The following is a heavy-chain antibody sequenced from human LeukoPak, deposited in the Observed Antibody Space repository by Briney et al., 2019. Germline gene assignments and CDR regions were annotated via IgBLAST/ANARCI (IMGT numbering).Heavy chain of an antibody. D-gene: IGHD2-2*01. J-gene: IGHJ4*02. V-gene: IGHV3-64D*09. Sequence: PGGSLRLSCSASGFIFSSYAMHWVRKAPGKGLEYVSGISSNGGSTYYAESVKGRFTISRDNSKNTLYLEMSSLRGEDTAVYYCVKGYCSSTSCYAFDYWGQGTLVTVSS. CDR1: GFIFSSYA. CDR3: VKGYCSSTSCYAFDY. CDR2: ISSNGGST.